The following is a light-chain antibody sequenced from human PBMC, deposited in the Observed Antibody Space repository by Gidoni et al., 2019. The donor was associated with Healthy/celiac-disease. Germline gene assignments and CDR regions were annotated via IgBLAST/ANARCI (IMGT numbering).Light chain of an antibody. J-gene: IGLJ2*01. V-gene: IGLV3-1*01. Sequence: SYELTQPPSVSVSPGQTASIPCSGDKLGDKYACWYQQKPGQSPVLAIYQDSKRPSGIPERFSGSNSGNTATLTISGTQAMDEADYYCQAWDSSTAVVFGGGTKLTVL. CDR3: QAWDSSTAVV. CDR1: KLGDKY. CDR2: QDS.